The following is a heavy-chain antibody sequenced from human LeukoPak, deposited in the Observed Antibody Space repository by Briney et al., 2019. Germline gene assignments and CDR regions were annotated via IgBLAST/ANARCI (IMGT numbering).Heavy chain of an antibody. V-gene: IGHV3-7*01. J-gene: IGHJ4*02. CDR2: IREDGSEK. CDR1: GFTFSSYA. D-gene: IGHD3-10*01. Sequence: GGSLRLSCAASGFTFSSYAMTWVRQAPGKGLEWVANIREDGSEKYYVDSVKGRFTISRDNAKNSLYLQVNSLRAEDTAVYYCARDLMVRGVTGYWGQGTLVTVSS. CDR3: ARDLMVRGVTGY.